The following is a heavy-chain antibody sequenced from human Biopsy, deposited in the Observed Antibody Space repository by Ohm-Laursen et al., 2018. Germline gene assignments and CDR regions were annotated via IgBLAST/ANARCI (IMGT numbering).Heavy chain of an antibody. CDR1: GFSFSTYW. V-gene: IGHV3-7*04. CDR3: ARGSHYYDGSGFYSFDN. D-gene: IGHD3-22*01. CDR2: IQNDGNGK. J-gene: IGHJ4*02. Sequence: GSLRLSCSAPGFSFSTYWMNWVRQAPGTGMEWVANIQNDGNGKYYVDSVKGRFTISRDNDKNSLSLQMTNLRAEDTAVYYCARGSHYYDGSGFYSFDNWGQGTRVTVSS.